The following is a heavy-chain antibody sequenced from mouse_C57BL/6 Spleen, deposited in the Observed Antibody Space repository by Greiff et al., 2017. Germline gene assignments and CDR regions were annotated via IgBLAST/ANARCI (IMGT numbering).Heavy chain of an antibody. V-gene: IGHV5-4*01. CDR2: ISDGGSYT. Sequence: EVKLMESGGGLVKPGGSLKLSCAASGFTFSSYAMSWVRQTPEKRLEWVATISDGGSYTYYPDNVKGRFTISRDNAKNNLYLQMSHLKSEDTAMYYCARDEGGYYVYYAMDYWGQGTSVTVSS. CDR3: ARDEGGYYVYYAMDY. J-gene: IGHJ4*01. CDR1: GFTFSSYA. D-gene: IGHD1-1*02.